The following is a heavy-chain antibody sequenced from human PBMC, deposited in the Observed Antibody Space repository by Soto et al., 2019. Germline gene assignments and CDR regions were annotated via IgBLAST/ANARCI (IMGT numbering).Heavy chain of an antibody. Sequence: ASVKVSCKASGYTFTNYDINWVRRATGQGLEWMGWMNPYSGNTGYAQTFQGRVTLTSDTSITTAYMELSSLRSEDTAVYYCSRGKNHDFWTGSSRCLGVWGQVTTVTVSS. CDR1: GYTFTNYD. D-gene: IGHD3-3*01. CDR3: SRGKNHDFWTGSSRCLGV. J-gene: IGHJ6*02. V-gene: IGHV1-8*02. CDR2: MNPYSGNT.